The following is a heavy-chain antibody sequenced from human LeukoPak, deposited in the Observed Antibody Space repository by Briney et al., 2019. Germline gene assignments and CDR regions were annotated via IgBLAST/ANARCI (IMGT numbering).Heavy chain of an antibody. V-gene: IGHV1-18*01. D-gene: IGHD6-19*01. Sequence: ASVKVSCKASGYTFTSYGISWVRQAPGQGLEWMGWISAYNGNTNYAQKLQGRVTMTTDTSTSTAYMELRSLRSDDTAVYYCARDLQYSSGWYRIYYFDYWGQGTLVTVSS. CDR3: ARDLQYSSGWYRIYYFDY. CDR2: ISAYNGNT. CDR1: GYTFTSYG. J-gene: IGHJ4*02.